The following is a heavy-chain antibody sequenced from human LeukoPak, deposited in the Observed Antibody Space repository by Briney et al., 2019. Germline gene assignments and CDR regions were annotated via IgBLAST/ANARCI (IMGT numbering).Heavy chain of an antibody. CDR1: GFTFSSYA. CDR3: AKVGTIVMVITYFDY. D-gene: IGHD3-22*01. Sequence: GGSLRLSCAASGFTFSSYAMSWVRQAPGKGLEWVSAISGSGGSTYYADSVKGRFTISRDNSKNTLYLQMNSLRAEDTAVYYCAKVGTIVMVITYFDYWGQGTLVTVSS. V-gene: IGHV3-23*01. J-gene: IGHJ4*02. CDR2: ISGSGGST.